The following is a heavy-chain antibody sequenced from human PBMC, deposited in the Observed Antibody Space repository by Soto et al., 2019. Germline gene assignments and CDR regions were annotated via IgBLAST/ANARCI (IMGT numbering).Heavy chain of an antibody. CDR2: IFWDDDK. CDR3: AHSQRRSRCSGGNCYHFDY. CDR1: GFSLSTDGVG. D-gene: IGHD2-15*01. J-gene: IGHJ4*02. V-gene: IGHV2-5*02. Sequence: QITLKESGPTLVKPTQTLTLTCTFSGFSLSTDGVGVGWIRQPPGKAPEWLALIFWDDDKRYSPSLKSRLSTTTDTTKNLVVLIMTNMDPVDTATFYCAHSQRRSRCSGGNCYHFDYWGQGTLITVSS.